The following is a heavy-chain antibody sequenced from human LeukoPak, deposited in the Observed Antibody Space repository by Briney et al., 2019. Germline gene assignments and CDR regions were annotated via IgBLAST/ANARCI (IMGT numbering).Heavy chain of an antibody. D-gene: IGHD3-3*01. CDR2: ISYDASGK. CDR3: AREATWGEWYFDH. J-gene: IGHJ4*02. V-gene: IGHV3-30*01. Sequence: GRSLRLSCAASGFTFSSYAMHWVRQAPGKGLEWVAVISYDASGKYYADSVKGRFTISRDNSKNTLYLQVNSLRAEDTAIYYCAREATWGEWYFDHWGQGTPVTVSS. CDR1: GFTFSSYA.